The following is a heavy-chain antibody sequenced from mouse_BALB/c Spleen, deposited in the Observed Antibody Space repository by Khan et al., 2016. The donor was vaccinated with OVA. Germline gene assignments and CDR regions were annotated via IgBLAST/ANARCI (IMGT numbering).Heavy chain of an antibody. CDR1: GFTFSSYG. CDR2: ISSGGSYT. V-gene: IGHV5-6*01. CDR3: ARLYAMDY. J-gene: IGHJ4*01. Sequence: EVELVESGGDLVKPAGSLKLSCAVSGFTFSSYGMSWVRQTPDKRLEWVATISSGGSYTYYPVSVTGRFTISRDNAKNTLFLQMSSVKTDDTVMYYGARLYAMDYWGQGTSVTVSS.